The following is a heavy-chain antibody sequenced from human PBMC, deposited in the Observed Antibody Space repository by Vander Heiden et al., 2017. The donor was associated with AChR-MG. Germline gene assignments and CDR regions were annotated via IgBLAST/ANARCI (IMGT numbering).Heavy chain of an antibody. Sequence: QVTLRESGPALVKPTQTLTLTCTFSGFSLSTSGMCVSWIRQPPGKALEWLALIDWDDDKYYSTSLKTRLTISKDTSKNQVVLTMTNMDPVDTATYYCARIPRYSNDYYYYYGMDVWGQGTTVTVSS. J-gene: IGHJ6*02. V-gene: IGHV2-70*01. CDR2: IDWDDDK. CDR1: GFSLSTSGMC. D-gene: IGHD6-13*01. CDR3: ARIPRYSNDYYYYYGMDV.